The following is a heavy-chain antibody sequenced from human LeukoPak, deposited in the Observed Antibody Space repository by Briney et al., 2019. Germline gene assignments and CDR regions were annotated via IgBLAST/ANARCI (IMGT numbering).Heavy chain of an antibody. J-gene: IGHJ4*02. D-gene: IGHD5-18*01. CDR2: INPSGGST. Sequence: ASVKVSCKASGYTFTSYYMHWVRQAPGQGLEWMGIINPSGGSTSYAQKFQGRVTMTRDTSTSTVYMELSSLRSEDTAVYYCAREGKGYSYGNGIDYWGQGTLVTVSS. CDR1: GYTFTSYY. CDR3: AREGKGYSYGNGIDY. V-gene: IGHV1-46*01.